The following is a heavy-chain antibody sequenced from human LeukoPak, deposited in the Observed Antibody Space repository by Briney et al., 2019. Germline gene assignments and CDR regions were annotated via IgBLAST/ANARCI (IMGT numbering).Heavy chain of an antibody. V-gene: IGHV4-39*01. CDR2: IYYSGST. Sequence: PSETLSLTCTVSGGSISSSSYYWGWIRQPPGKGLEWIGTIYYSGSTYYNPSLKSRVTISVDTSKNQFSLKLSSVTAADTAVYYCARMPPGRFDPWGQGTLVTVSS. J-gene: IGHJ5*02. CDR1: GGSISSSSYY. CDR3: ARMPPGRFDP. D-gene: IGHD2-2*01.